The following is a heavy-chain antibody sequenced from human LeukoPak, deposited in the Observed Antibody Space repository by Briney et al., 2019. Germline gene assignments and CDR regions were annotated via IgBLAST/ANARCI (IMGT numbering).Heavy chain of an antibody. D-gene: IGHD5-24*01. CDR3: AKQVSRGYKDGMDV. V-gene: IGHV3-53*05. J-gene: IGHJ6*02. Sequence: GGSLRLSCAASGFTVSSNYMSWVRQAPGKGLEWVSVIYSGGSTYYADSVKGRFTISRDNSKNTLYLQMNSLRAEDTAVYYCAKQVSRGYKDGMDVWGQGTTVTVSS. CDR1: GFTVSSNY. CDR2: IYSGGST.